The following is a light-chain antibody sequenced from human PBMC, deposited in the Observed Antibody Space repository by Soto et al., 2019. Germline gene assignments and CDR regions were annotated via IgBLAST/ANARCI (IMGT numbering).Light chain of an antibody. CDR2: DVS. CDR3: SSYTSSSTLG. J-gene: IGLJ3*02. Sequence: QSVLTQPASVSGSPGQSITISCTGTSSDVGGYNYVSWYQQHPGKAPKLMIYDVSNRPSEVSNRFSGSKSGNTASLTISGLQAEDEADYYCSSYTSSSTLGFGGGTKLTVL. CDR1: SSDVGGYNY. V-gene: IGLV2-14*01.